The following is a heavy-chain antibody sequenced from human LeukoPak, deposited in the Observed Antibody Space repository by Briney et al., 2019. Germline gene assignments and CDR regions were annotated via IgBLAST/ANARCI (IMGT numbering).Heavy chain of an antibody. CDR3: ARSRCGGDCHHLDY. CDR1: GGSFSGYY. D-gene: IGHD2-21*02. J-gene: IGHJ4*02. V-gene: IGHV4-34*01. Sequence: SETLSLTCAVYGGSFSGYYWSWIRQPPGKGLEWIGEINHSGSTNYNPSLKSRVTISVDTSKNQFSLKLSSVTAADTAVYYCARSRCGGDCHHLDYWGQGTLVTVSS. CDR2: INHSGST.